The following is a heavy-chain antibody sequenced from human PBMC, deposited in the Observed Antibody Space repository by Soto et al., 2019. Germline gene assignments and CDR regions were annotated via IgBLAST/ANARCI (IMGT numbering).Heavy chain of an antibody. CDR2: INSDGSRT. CDR1: GFTFSSYW. D-gene: IGHD3-22*01. CDR3: ARGDGDYYDGNGYLGRH. J-gene: IGHJ4*02. V-gene: IGHV3-74*01. Sequence: EVQLVESGGGIVQPGGSLRLSCAASGFTFSSYWMHWVRQAPGTGLVWVSRINSDGSRTSYADSAKGRFTISRDNAKNTVYLQRNSLRAEDTAVYYCARGDGDYYDGNGYLGRHWGQGTLVTVSS.